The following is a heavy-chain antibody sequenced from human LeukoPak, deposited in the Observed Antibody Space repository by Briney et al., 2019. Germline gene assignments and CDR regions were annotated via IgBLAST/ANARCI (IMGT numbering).Heavy chain of an antibody. V-gene: IGHV1-2*02. CDR1: GYTFIGYY. CDR2: INPSNGGT. J-gene: IGHJ4*02. CDR3: ASGPTLGTTHPYFDY. D-gene: IGHD1-1*01. Sequence: ASVKVSCKESGYTFIGYYIHWLRQAPGQGLEWMGWINPSNGGTNYAQRFQGRVAMTRDTSISTAYMGMSRLTFDDTAVYFCASGPTLGTTHPYFDYWGQGTLVTVSS.